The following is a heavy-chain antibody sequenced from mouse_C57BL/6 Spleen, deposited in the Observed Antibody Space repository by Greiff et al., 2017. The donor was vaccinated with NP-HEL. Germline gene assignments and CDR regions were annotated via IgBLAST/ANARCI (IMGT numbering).Heavy chain of an antibody. CDR3: ARYGNSYCDY. CDR1: GYTFTSYW. D-gene: IGHD2-1*01. CDR2: IYPSDSET. Sequence: VQLQQPGAELVRPGSSVKLSCKASGYTFTSYWMDWVKQRPGQGLEWIGNIYPSDSETHYNQKFKDKATLTVDKSSSTAYMQLSSLTSEDSAVYYCARYGNSYCDYWGQGTTLTVSS. J-gene: IGHJ2*01. V-gene: IGHV1-61*01.